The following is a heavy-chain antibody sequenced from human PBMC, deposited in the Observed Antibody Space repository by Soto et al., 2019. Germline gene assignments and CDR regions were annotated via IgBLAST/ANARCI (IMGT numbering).Heavy chain of an antibody. Sequence: ASVKVSCKASGYTFTSYFIHWVRQAPGQGLEWMGIVNPSGGSTTYAQKFQGRLTMTRDTSTSTVYMELSSLTSEDTAMYYCARDRDGRAASDYWGQGTLVTVSS. D-gene: IGHD6-25*01. CDR1: GYTFTSYF. V-gene: IGHV1-46*01. J-gene: IGHJ4*02. CDR2: VNPSGGST. CDR3: ARDRDGRAASDY.